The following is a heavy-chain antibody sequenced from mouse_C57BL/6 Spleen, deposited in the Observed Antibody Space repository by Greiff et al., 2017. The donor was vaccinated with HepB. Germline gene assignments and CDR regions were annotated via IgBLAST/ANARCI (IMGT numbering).Heavy chain of an antibody. CDR2: INPSNGGT. V-gene: IGHV1-53*01. CDR1: GYTFTSYW. Sequence: QVQLQQPGTELVKPGASVKLSCKASGYTFTSYWLHWVKQRPGQGLEWIGNINPSNGGTNYNEKFKSKATLTVDKSSSTAYMQLSSLTSEDSAVYYCARYGGSILYWYVDVWGTGTTVTVSS. J-gene: IGHJ1*03. CDR3: ARYGGSILYWYVDV. D-gene: IGHD1-1*02.